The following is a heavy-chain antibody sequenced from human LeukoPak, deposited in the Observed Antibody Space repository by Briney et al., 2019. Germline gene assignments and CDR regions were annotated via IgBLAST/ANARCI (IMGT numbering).Heavy chain of an antibody. CDR2: ISAYNGNT. J-gene: IGHJ4*02. Sequence: ASVKVSCKASGYTFTSYGISWVRQAPGQGLERMGWISAYNGNTNYAQKLQGRVTMTTDTSTSTAYMELRSLRSDDTAVYYCARTPLGRWELLGDYWGQGTLVTVSS. CDR3: ARTPLGRWELLGDY. V-gene: IGHV1-18*01. D-gene: IGHD1-26*01. CDR1: GYTFTSYG.